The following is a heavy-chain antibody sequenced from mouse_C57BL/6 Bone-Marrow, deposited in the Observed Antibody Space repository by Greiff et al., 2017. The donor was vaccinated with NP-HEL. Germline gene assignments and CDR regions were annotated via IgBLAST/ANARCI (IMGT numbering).Heavy chain of an antibody. D-gene: IGHD2-13*01. CDR3: TRRRGDAY. CDR1: GYTFTDYE. J-gene: IGHJ3*01. Sequence: QVQLQQSGAELVRPGASVTLSCKASGYTFTDYEMHWVKQTPVHGLEWIGAIDPETGGTAYNQKFKGKAILTADKSSSTAYMELRSLTSEDSAVYYCTRRRGDAYWGQGTLVTVSA. CDR2: IDPETGGT. V-gene: IGHV1-15*01.